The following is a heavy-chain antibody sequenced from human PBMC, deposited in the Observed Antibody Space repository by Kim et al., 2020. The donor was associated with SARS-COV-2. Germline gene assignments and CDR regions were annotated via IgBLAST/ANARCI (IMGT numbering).Heavy chain of an antibody. Sequence: SETLSLTCAVSGGSISSSNWWSWVRQPPGKGLEWIGEIYHSGSTNYNPSLKSRVTISVDKSKNQFSLKLSSVTAADTAVYYCARDRRYRPRYYYYYGMDVWGQGTTVTVSS. V-gene: IGHV4-4*02. J-gene: IGHJ6*02. D-gene: IGHD1-1*01. CDR2: IYHSGST. CDR3: ARDRRYRPRYYYYYGMDV. CDR1: GGSISSSNW.